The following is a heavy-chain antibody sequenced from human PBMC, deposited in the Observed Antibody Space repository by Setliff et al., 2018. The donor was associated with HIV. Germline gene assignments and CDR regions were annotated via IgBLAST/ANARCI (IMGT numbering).Heavy chain of an antibody. Sequence: SDTLSLTCAVYGGSFSGYYWSWNRQPPGKGLEWIGEINHSGSTNYNPSLKSRVTISVDTSKNQFSLKLSSVTAADTAVYYCARGSGYFSYVDYWGQGTLVTVSS. CDR1: GGSFSGYY. D-gene: IGHD3-22*01. V-gene: IGHV4-34*01. CDR2: INHSGST. J-gene: IGHJ4*02. CDR3: ARGSGYFSYVDY.